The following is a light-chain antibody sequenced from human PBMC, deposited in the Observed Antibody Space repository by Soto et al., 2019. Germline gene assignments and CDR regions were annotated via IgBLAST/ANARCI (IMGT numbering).Light chain of an antibody. V-gene: IGKV1-39*01. CDR1: QSISSY. Sequence: DIQMTQSPSSLSASVGDRVTITCRASQSISSYLNWYQQKPGKAPKLLIYAASSLQSGVPSRFSGSGSGTDFTLTISSLQPGDFATSHCQQRYKTSGKFGQGTKVEIK. CDR3: QQRYKTSGK. CDR2: AAS. J-gene: IGKJ1*01.